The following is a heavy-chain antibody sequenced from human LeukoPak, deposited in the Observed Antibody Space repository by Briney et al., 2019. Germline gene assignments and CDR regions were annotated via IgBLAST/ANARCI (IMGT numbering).Heavy chain of an antibody. CDR2: INPNSGGT. CDR3: ASMTTTWSPLDY. Sequence: ASVKVSCKTSGYTFTGYYIHWVRQASGQGLEWVAWINPNSGGTKYSQQFQGRVAMTRDTSISTAYMELNWLTSDDTAVYYCASMTTTWSPLDYWGQGTLVTVSS. D-gene: IGHD1-1*01. V-gene: IGHV1-2*02. J-gene: IGHJ4*02. CDR1: GYTFTGYY.